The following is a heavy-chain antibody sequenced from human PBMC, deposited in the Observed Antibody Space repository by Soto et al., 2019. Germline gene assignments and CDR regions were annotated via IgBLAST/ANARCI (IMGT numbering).Heavy chain of an antibody. Sequence: LRLSCMASGFPSSTYGFSTYAMTWVRQPPGKGLEWVSVISGSGSHSYYADSVKGRFTISRDNSRNTLFLQMDSVRADDSAVYFCAKGTSSEFLLSFDDWGHGTLVTVSS. CDR3: AKGTSSEFLLSFDD. CDR1: GFPSSTYGFSTYA. V-gene: IGHV3-23*01. J-gene: IGHJ4*01. D-gene: IGHD3-10*01. CDR2: ISGSGSHS.